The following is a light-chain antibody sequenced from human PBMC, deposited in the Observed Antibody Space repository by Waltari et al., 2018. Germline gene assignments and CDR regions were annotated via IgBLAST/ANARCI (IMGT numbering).Light chain of an antibody. Sequence: EIVLTQSPGTLSLSPGDRATLSCRASQNIGRNFLAWYQLTPGQAPRLHIYDAPTRATGIPDRFSGSRSGTDFTLTNSILAPEDIELYSCHQYAHAPLILGGATTVEIK. V-gene: IGKV3-20*01. J-gene: IGKJ4*01. CDR2: DAP. CDR1: QNIGRNF. CDR3: HQYAHAPLI.